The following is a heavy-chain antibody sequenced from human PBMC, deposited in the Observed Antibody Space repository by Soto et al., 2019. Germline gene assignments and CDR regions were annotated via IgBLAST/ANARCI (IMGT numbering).Heavy chain of an antibody. J-gene: IGHJ6*03. D-gene: IGHD2-21*01. Sequence: QVQLVQSGAEVKRPGSSVKVSCEASGGTFTSYIFTWVRQAPGQGLEWMGRSIPIQGRADYALKFQDRVTMTADKSTNTVYMELRSLRPDDTAIYYCAKSLVFVDHAYTDVWGKGTTVTVSS. CDR1: GGTFTSYI. CDR2: SIPIQGRA. V-gene: IGHV1-69*02. CDR3: AKSLVFVDHAYTDV.